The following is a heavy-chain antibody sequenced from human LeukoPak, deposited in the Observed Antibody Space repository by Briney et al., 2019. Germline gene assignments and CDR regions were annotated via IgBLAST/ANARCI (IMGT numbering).Heavy chain of an antibody. CDR1: GGSISSYY. D-gene: IGHD3-22*01. V-gene: IGHV4-59*01. CDR3: VRVNGYDSSGYYFDY. Sequence: SETLSLTCTVSGGSISSYYWSWIRQPPGKGLEWIGYISYSGSTNYNPSLESRVSISVDTSKNQFSLKLSSVTAADTAVYYCVRVNGYDSSGYYFDYWGQGTLVTVSS. J-gene: IGHJ4*02. CDR2: ISYSGST.